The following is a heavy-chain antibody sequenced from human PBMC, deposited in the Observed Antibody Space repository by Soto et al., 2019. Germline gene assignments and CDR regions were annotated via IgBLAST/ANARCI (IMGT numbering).Heavy chain of an antibody. V-gene: IGHV3-49*03. Sequence: SLRLSCTASGYTFDDYAMSWFRHAPGKGLEWVGFVRSSAYGGITEYAASVKGRFTISRDDSKSIAYLQMNSLKTEDPAVYSCPRGFIRGLTHSGFVYWYKGPXGTV. CDR3: PRGFIRGLTHSGFVY. CDR2: VRSSAYGGIT. J-gene: IGHJ4*02. D-gene: IGHD1-26*01. CDR1: GYTFDDYA.